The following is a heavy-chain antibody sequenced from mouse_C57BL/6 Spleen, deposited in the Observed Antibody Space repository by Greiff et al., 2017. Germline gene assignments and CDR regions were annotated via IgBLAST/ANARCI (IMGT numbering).Heavy chain of an antibody. Sequence: EVQLVESGAELVRPGASVKLSCTASGFNIKDDYMHWVKQRPEQGLEWIGWIDPENGDTEYASKFQGKATITADTSSNTAYLQLSSLTSEDTAVYYCTTLGRAWFAYWGQGTLVTVSA. J-gene: IGHJ3*01. CDR3: TTLGRAWFAY. V-gene: IGHV14-4*01. CDR1: GFNIKDDY. CDR2: IDPENGDT.